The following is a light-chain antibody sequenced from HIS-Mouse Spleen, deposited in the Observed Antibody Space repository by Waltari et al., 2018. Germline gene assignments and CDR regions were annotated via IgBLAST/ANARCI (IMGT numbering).Light chain of an antibody. Sequence: QKPGQAPVLVIYGKNNRPSGIPDRFSGSGNTASLTITGAQAEDEADYYCNSRDSSGNHVVFGGGTKLTVL. CDR2: GKN. CDR3: NSRDSSGNHVV. J-gene: IGLJ2*01. V-gene: IGLV3-19*01.